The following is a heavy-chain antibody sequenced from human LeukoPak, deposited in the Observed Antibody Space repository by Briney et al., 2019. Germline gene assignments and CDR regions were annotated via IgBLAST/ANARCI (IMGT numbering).Heavy chain of an antibody. D-gene: IGHD5-18*01. Sequence: PGGSLRLSCAASGFTFDDYAMNWVRHVPGRGLEWVSGINWNGRITKYADSVKDRFTISRQNTKNSLYLYMNNLGGEDTALYFCARGSVQLWLRDTYYYMDVWGKGTTVTVSS. CDR1: GFTFDDYA. J-gene: IGHJ6*03. V-gene: IGHV3-20*04. CDR3: ARGSVQLWLRDTYYYMDV. CDR2: INWNGRIT.